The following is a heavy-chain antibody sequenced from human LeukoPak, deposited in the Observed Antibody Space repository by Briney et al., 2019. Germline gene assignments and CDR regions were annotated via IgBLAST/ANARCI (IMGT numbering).Heavy chain of an antibody. CDR1: GFTFTNYA. V-gene: IGHV3-23*01. J-gene: IGHJ4*02. Sequence: GGSLRLSCAASGFTFTNYAMSWVRQAPGKGLEWVSAISGSGGSTYYADSVKGRFTISRDNSKNTLYLQMNSLRAEDTAVYYCAKDPTTVTTQYFDYWGQGTLVTVSS. D-gene: IGHD4-17*01. CDR3: AKDPTTVTTQYFDY. CDR2: ISGSGGST.